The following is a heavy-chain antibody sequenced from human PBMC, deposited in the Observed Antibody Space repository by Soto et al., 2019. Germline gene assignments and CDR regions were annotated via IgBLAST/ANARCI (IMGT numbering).Heavy chain of an antibody. CDR2: IYYSGST. V-gene: IGHV4-59*01. J-gene: IGHJ6*03. CDR3: ARVPAAIYYYYYYMDV. CDR1: GGSISSYY. D-gene: IGHD2-2*01. Sequence: SETLSLTCTVSGGSISSYYWSWIRQPPGKGLEWIGYIYYSGSTNYNPSLKSRVTISVDTSKNQFSLKLSSVTAADTAVYYCARVPAAIYYYYYYMDVWGKGTTVTVS.